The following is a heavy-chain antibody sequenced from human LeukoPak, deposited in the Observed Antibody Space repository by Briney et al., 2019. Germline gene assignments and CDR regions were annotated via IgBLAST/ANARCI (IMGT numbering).Heavy chain of an antibody. CDR2: IWYDGTNK. CDR1: GFTFDTYA. J-gene: IGHJ4*02. CDR3: ARDFCGGDCYSIDY. D-gene: IGHD2-21*02. V-gene: IGHV3-33*01. Sequence: GGSLRLSCAASGFTFDTYAMHWVRQAPGKGLEWVAVIWYDGTNKYYADSVKGRFTISRDNSKNTLFLQMNSLRAEDTAVYYCARDFCGGDCYSIDYWGQGTLVTVSS.